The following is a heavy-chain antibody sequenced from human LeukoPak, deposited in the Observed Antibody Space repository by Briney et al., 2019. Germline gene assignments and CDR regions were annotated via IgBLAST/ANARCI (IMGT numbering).Heavy chain of an antibody. D-gene: IGHD3-3*01. V-gene: IGHV4-34*01. CDR2: INHSGST. CDR1: GGSISSYY. CDR3: ASVSIFGVLLGDNWFDP. Sequence: SETLSLTCTVSGGSISSYYWSWIRQPPGKGLEWIGEINHSGSTNYNPSLKSRVTISVDTSKNQFSLKLSSVTAADTAVYYCASVSIFGVLLGDNWFDPWGQGTLVTVSS. J-gene: IGHJ5*02.